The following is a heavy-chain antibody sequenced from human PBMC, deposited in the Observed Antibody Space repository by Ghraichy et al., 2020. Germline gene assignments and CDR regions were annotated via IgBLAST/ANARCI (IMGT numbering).Heavy chain of an antibody. CDR1: GGSVSSGSYY. CDR2: IYYSGST. J-gene: IGHJ1*01. CDR3: ARDYYDSSGYPLVS. D-gene: IGHD3-22*01. V-gene: IGHV4-61*01. Sequence: SETLSLTCTVSGGSVSSGSYYWSWIRQPPGKGLEWIGYIYYSGSTNYNPSLKSRVTISVDTSKNQFSLMLSSVTAADTAVYYCARDYYDSSGYPLVSWGQGTLVTVSS.